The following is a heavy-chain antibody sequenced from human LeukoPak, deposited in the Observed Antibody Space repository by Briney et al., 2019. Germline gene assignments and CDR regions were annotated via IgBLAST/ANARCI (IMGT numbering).Heavy chain of an antibody. CDR1: GGSISSGDYY. Sequence: SETLSLTCTVSGGSISSGDYYWSWIRQPPGKGLEWIGYIYYSGSTYYNPSLKSRVTISVDTSKNQFSLKLSSVTAADTAVYYCASGDKDFWSGYPTRTMDVWGKGTTVTVSS. CDR3: ASGDKDFWSGYPTRTMDV. J-gene: IGHJ6*04. D-gene: IGHD3-3*01. V-gene: IGHV4-30-4*08. CDR2: IYYSGST.